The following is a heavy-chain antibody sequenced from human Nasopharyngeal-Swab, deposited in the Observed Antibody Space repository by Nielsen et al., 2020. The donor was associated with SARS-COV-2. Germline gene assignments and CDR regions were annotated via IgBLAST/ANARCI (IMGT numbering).Heavy chain of an antibody. Sequence: GGSLRLSCAASGFTVSGNFMTWVRQAPGKGLEWVSVIYSDGSTYYEDSVKGRFTISRDNSKNTLYLQMNSLGAEDTAVYFCARDLPAGFHYMDVWGKGTTVTVSS. CDR2: IYSDGST. CDR1: GFTVSGNF. CDR3: ARDLPAGFHYMDV. J-gene: IGHJ6*03. V-gene: IGHV3-53*01. D-gene: IGHD2-2*01.